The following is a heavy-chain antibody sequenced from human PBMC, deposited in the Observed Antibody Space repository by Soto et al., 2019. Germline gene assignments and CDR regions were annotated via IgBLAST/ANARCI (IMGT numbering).Heavy chain of an antibody. Sequence: PSETLSLTCTVSGGSISSYYWSWIRQPPGKGLEWIGYIYYSGSTNYNPSLKSRVTISVDTSKNQFPLKLSSVTAADTAVYYCARQVEVGDYIWGSYRPNLYYFDYWGQGTLVTVSS. J-gene: IGHJ4*02. CDR1: GGSISSYY. CDR2: IYYSGST. D-gene: IGHD3-16*02. CDR3: ARQVEVGDYIWGSYRPNLYYFDY. V-gene: IGHV4-59*08.